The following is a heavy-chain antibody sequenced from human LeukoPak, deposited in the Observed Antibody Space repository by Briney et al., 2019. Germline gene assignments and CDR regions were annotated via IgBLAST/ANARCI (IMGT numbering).Heavy chain of an antibody. D-gene: IGHD2-15*01. CDR3: ARDCSGGSCYHAFDI. CDR2: IYYSGST. Sequence: PSETLSLTCTVSGGSISSSSYYWGWIRQPPGKGLEWIGSIYYSGSTYYNPSLKSRVTISVDTSKNQFSLKLSSVTAADTAVYYCARDCSGGSCYHAFDIWGQGTMVTVSS. V-gene: IGHV4-39*07. J-gene: IGHJ3*02. CDR1: GGSISSSSYY.